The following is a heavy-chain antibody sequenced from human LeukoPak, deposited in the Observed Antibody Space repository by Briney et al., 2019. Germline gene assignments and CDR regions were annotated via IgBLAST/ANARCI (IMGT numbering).Heavy chain of an antibody. J-gene: IGHJ5*02. D-gene: IGHD3-16*01. CDR2: INVGTS. Sequence: PSETLSLTCTVSGGSISSSTYYWGWIRQSPEKGLEWIGDINVGTSNYNPSLKSRVTISVETPRKEFSLNLTSVTAADTAIYYCARVFSFGHQQIPPRNWFDPWGPGTLVIVSS. V-gene: IGHV4-39*07. CDR3: ARVFSFGHQQIPPRNWFDP. CDR1: GGSISSSTYY.